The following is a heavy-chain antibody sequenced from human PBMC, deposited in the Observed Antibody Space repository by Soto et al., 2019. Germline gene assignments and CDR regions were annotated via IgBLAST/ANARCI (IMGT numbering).Heavy chain of an antibody. CDR3: ARVPPPQWLVELGGWFDP. CDR1: GYTFTSYG. J-gene: IGHJ5*02. V-gene: IGHV1-18*01. CDR2: ISAYNGNT. D-gene: IGHD6-19*01. Sequence: ASVKVSCKASGYTFTSYGISWVRQAPGQGLEWMGWISAYNGNTNYAQKLQGRVTMTTDTSTSTAYMELRSLRSDDTAVYYCARVPPPQWLVELGGWFDPWGQGTLVTVSS.